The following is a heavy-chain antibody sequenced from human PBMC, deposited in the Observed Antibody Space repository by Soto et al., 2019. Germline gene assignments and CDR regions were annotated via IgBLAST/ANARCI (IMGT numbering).Heavy chain of an antibody. J-gene: IGHJ4*02. CDR1: GFTVSSNY. Sequence: PGGSLRLSCAASGFTVSSNYMSWVRQAPGKGLEWVSVIYSGGSTYYADSVKGRFTISRDNSKNTLYLQMNSLRAEDTAVYYCARLYSYEYYFDYWGQGTLVTVSS. CDR2: IYSGGST. CDR3: ARLYSYEYYFDY. V-gene: IGHV3-53*01. D-gene: IGHD5-18*01.